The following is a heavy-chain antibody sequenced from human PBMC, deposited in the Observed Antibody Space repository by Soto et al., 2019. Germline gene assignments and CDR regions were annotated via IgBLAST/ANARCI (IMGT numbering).Heavy chain of an antibody. CDR3: ARDSPPYGDHAFDY. D-gene: IGHD4-17*01. V-gene: IGHV3-21*01. J-gene: IGHJ4*02. CDR2: ISSSSSYI. Sequence: GSLRVSCAASGFTFSSYSMNWVRQAPGKGLEWVSSISSSSSYIYYADSVKGRFTISRDNAKNSLYLQMNSLRAEDTAVYYCARDSPPYGDHAFDYWGQGTLVTVSS. CDR1: GFTFSSYS.